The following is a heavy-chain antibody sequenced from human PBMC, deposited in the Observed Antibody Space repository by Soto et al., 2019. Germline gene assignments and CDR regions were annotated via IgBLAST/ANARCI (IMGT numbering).Heavy chain of an antibody. CDR3: ARDKVVPADLYYYYGMDV. CDR1: GFTFSSYG. CDR2: IWYDGSNK. Sequence: GGSLRLSCAASGFTFSSYGMHWVRQAPGKGLEWVAVIWYDGSNKYYADSVKGRFTISRDNSKNTLYLQMNSLRAEDTAVYYCARDKVVPADLYYYYGMDVWGQGTTVTVSS. V-gene: IGHV3-33*01. J-gene: IGHJ6*02. D-gene: IGHD2-2*01.